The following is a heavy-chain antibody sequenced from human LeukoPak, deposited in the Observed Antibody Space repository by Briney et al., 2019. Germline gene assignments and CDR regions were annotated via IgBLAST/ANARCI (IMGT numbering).Heavy chain of an antibody. J-gene: IGHJ4*02. CDR2: MKQDGSEK. Sequence: GGSLRLSCAASGFTFSSYWMSWVRQAPGKGLEWVATMKQDGSEKYYVDSVKGRFTISRDNAKNSLYLQMNSLRAEDTAVYYCARDLVDTAMVTYFDYWGQGTLVTVSS. CDR3: ARDLVDTAMVTYFDY. V-gene: IGHV3-7*01. D-gene: IGHD5-18*01. CDR1: GFTFSSYW.